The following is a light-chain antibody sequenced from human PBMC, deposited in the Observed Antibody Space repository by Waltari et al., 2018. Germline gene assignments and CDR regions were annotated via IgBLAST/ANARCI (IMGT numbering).Light chain of an antibody. Sequence: DIVMTQCPDSLAVSLGERAPINCKPSQSVLYSSNNENYLAWYQQKPGQPPKLLIIWASTRESGVPDRFSGSGSGTDFTLTISSLQAEDVAVYYCQQYYNTPLTFGQGTKVEIK. J-gene: IGKJ1*01. V-gene: IGKV4-1*01. CDR1: QSVLYSSNNENY. CDR2: WAS. CDR3: QQYYNTPLT.